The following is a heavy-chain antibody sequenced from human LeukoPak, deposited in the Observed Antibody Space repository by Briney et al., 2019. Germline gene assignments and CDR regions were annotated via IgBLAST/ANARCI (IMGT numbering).Heavy chain of an antibody. CDR2: INPSGGST. V-gene: IGHV1-46*01. Sequence: GASVKVSCKASGYTFTRYYMHWVRQAPGQGLEWMGMINPSGGSTSYAQKFQGRVTMTRDTSPSTVYMELSSLTSEDTAVYYCARDIGESSSSVGGRYYHGMDVWGQGTTVTVSS. J-gene: IGHJ6*02. CDR1: GYTFTRYY. CDR3: ARDIGESSSSVGGRYYHGMDV. D-gene: IGHD6-6*01.